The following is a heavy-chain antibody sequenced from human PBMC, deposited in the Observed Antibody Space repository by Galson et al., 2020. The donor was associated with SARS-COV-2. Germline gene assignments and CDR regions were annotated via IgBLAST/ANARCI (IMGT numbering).Heavy chain of an antibody. CDR2: ISYDGSNK. CDR3: ATEVGATAFDY. J-gene: IGHJ4*02. V-gene: IGHV3-30*03. Sequence: GESLKISCAASGFTFSSYGMHWVRQAPGTGLEWVAVISYDGSNKYYADSVKGRFTISRDNSKNTLYLQMNSLRAEDTAVYYCATEVGATAFDYWGQGTLVTVSS. CDR1: GFTFSSYG. D-gene: IGHD1-26*01.